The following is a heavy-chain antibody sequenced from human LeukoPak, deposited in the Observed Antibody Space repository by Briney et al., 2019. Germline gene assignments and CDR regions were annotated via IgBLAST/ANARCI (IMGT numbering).Heavy chain of an antibody. Sequence: GASVKVSCKASGYTFNGYYMHWVRQAPGQGLEWMAWINPNNGATHYAQKFQGRVTLTRDTSISTAYMELSSLRSDDTAVYYCARRAGAYSHPYDYWGQGTLVTVSS. CDR3: ARRAGAYSHPYDY. D-gene: IGHD4/OR15-4a*01. J-gene: IGHJ4*02. V-gene: IGHV1-2*02. CDR1: GYTFNGYY. CDR2: INPNNGAT.